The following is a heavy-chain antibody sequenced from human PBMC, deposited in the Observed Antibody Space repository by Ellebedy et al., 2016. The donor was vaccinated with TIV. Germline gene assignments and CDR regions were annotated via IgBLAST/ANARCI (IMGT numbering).Heavy chain of an antibody. CDR2: ISGSGGNT. J-gene: IGHJ3*02. D-gene: IGHD4-23*01. CDR3: ARDPVGVGPAFDI. V-gene: IGHV3-23*01. CDR1: GLTFSSHA. Sequence: PGGSLRLSCAASGLTFSSHAMSWVRQAPGKGLEWVSPISGSGGNTYYADSVKGRFTISRDHSKDTLYLQVNSLRAEDTAVYYCARDPVGVGPAFDIWGQGTMVTVSS.